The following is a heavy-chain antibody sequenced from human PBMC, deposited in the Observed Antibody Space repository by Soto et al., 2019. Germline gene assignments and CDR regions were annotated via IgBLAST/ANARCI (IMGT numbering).Heavy chain of an antibody. D-gene: IGHD3-10*01. J-gene: IGHJ5*02. V-gene: IGHV3-7*03. Sequence: EVQLVESGGDLVQPGGSLRLSCAASGFGFSSYWMTWVRQAPGKGLEWVANIKQDGREKYYVASVKGRFTISRDNGNNLLYRQMDSLTPDDTAVYYCAGDGVRNGAYNGWLDPWGQGTRVTV. CDR1: GFGFSSYW. CDR2: IKQDGREK. CDR3: AGDGVRNGAYNGWLDP.